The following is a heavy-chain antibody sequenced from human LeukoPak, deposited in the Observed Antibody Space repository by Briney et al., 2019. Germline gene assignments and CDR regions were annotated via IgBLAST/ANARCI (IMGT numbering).Heavy chain of an antibody. V-gene: IGHV4-4*02. Sequence: SGTLSLTCAVSGGSISSSNWWSWVRQPPGKGLEWIGEIYHSGSTNYDPSLKSRVTISVDKSKNQFSLKLSSVTAADTAVYYCARDYGYCSGGSCYSSWGQGTLVTVSS. J-gene: IGHJ5*02. CDR2: IYHSGST. CDR3: ARDYGYCSGGSCYSS. D-gene: IGHD2-15*01. CDR1: GGSISSSNW.